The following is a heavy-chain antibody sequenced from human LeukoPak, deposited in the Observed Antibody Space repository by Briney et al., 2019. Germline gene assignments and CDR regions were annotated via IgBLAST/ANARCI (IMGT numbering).Heavy chain of an antibody. V-gene: IGHV3-48*03. Sequence: GGSLRLSCAASGFTFSSYEMNWVRQAPGKGLEWVSYISSSGSTIYYADSVKGRFTISRDNAKNSLYLQMNSLRAEDTAVYYCAREVAAAGGGYFDYWGQGTLVTVSS. CDR2: ISSSGSTI. J-gene: IGHJ4*02. CDR3: AREVAAAGGGYFDY. CDR1: GFTFSSYE. D-gene: IGHD6-13*01.